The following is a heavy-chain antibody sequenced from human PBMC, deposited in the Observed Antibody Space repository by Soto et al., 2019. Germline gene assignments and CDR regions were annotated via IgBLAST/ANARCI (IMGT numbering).Heavy chain of an antibody. D-gene: IGHD3-22*01. V-gene: IGHV1-58*02. CDR3: AATYYYDSSGYDFDY. CDR1: GFTFTSSA. Sequence: GASVKVSCKASGFTFTSSAMQWVRQARGQRLEWIGWIVVGSGNTNYAQKFQERVTITRDMSTSTAYMELSSLRSEDTAVYYCAATYYYDSSGYDFDYWGQGTLVTVS. J-gene: IGHJ4*02. CDR2: IVVGSGNT.